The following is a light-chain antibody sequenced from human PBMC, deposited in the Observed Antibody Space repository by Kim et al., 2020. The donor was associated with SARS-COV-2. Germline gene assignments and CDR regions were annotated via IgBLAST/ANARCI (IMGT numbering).Light chain of an antibody. CDR1: SSDVAYYNY. CDR3: CSFGGINV. J-gene: IGLJ3*02. CDR2: EVS. V-gene: IGLV2-8*01. Sequence: PGQSVTISCTGTSSDVAYYNYVSWYQQHPGKAPKLIIYEVSKRPSGVPDRFSGSKSGNTASLTVSGLQAEDEADYYCCSFGGINVFGGGTQLTVL.